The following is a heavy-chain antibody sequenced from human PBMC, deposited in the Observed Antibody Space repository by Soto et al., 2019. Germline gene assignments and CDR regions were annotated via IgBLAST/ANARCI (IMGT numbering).Heavy chain of an antibody. CDR2: ISAYNGNT. V-gene: IGHV1-18*01. CDR1: GYCFTSYG. D-gene: IGHD2-2*01. J-gene: IGHJ6*03. CDR3: ARETYLGDCSSTSCYYYYMDV. Sequence: ASLKVSCKASGYCFTSYGISWLLQAPVQGLERKGWISAYNGNTNYAQKLQGRVTMTTDTSTRTAYMELRSLKSDDTAVYYWARETYLGDCSSTSCYYYYMDVWGKGTTVTVPS.